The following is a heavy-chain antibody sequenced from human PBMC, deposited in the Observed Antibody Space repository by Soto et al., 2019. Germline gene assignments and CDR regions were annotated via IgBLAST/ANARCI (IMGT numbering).Heavy chain of an antibody. CDR2: VDYDDNT. D-gene: IGHD3-10*01. CDR1: VGSSTTVH. CDR3: ARHGSGSYYNNWFDP. Sequence: PSETLSLTCRVSVGSSTTVHWSWIRQPPGRGLEYIGYVDYDDNTDYNPSLKSRVTISVDTSKNQFSLKLSSVTVADTAVYYCARHGSGSYYNNWFDPWGQGTLVTVSS. J-gene: IGHJ5*02. V-gene: IGHV4-59*08.